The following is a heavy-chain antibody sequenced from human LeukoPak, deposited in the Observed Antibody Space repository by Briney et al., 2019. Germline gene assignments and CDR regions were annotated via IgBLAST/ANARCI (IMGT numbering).Heavy chain of an antibody. CDR2: IINSGSA. V-gene: IGHV4-34*12. Sequence: PETLSLTCAVSNGSFRGYYWTWIRQPPGKGLEWIGEIINSGSASYNASLKSRVTISIDTSKSQFSLTVTSVTAADTAIYYCARHVGRGPAGGTDSWGQGTQVTVSS. D-gene: IGHD6-13*01. CDR3: ARHVGRGPAGGTDS. J-gene: IGHJ4*02. CDR1: NGSFRGYY.